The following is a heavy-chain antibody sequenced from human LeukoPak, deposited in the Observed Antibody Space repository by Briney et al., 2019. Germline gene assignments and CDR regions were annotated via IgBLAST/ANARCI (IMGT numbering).Heavy chain of an antibody. CDR3: ARDGESRFYTYYYYMDV. D-gene: IGHD2-2*02. V-gene: IGHV3-48*01. CDR1: GFTFSSYS. CDR2: ISSSSSTI. Sequence: GGSLRLSCAASGFTFSSYSMNWVRQAPGKGLEWVSYISSSSSTIYYADSVKGRFTISRDNAKNSLYLQMNSLRAEDTAVYYCARDGESRFYTYYYYMDVWGKGTTVTVSS. J-gene: IGHJ6*03.